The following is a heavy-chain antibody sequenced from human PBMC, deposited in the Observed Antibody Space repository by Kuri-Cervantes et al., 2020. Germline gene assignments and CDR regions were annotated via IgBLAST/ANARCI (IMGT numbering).Heavy chain of an antibody. D-gene: IGHD2-15*01. CDR1: GGSVSSGSYY. V-gene: IGHV4-39*07. CDR2: IYHSGST. J-gene: IGHJ1*01. Sequence: SETLSLTCTVSGGSVSSGSYYWSWIRQPPGKGLEWIGSIYHSGSTYYNPSLKSRVTISVDTSKNQFSLKLSSVTAADTAVYYCARLIRYCSGGSCYITDGYFQHWGQGTLVTVSS. CDR3: ARLIRYCSGGSCYITDGYFQH.